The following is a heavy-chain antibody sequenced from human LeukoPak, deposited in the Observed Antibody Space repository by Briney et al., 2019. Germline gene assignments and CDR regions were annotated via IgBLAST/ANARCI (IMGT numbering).Heavy chain of an antibody. CDR3: AKVLGVVVVLYYFDY. J-gene: IGHJ4*02. CDR2: IWYDGSNK. V-gene: IGHV3-33*06. D-gene: IGHD3-22*01. Sequence: GGSLRLSCAASGFTFSSYGMHWVRQAPGKGLEWVAVIWYDGSNKYYADSVKGRFTISRDNSKNTLYLQMNSLRAEDTAVYYCAKVLGVVVVLYYFDYWGQGTLVTVSS. CDR1: GFTFSSYG.